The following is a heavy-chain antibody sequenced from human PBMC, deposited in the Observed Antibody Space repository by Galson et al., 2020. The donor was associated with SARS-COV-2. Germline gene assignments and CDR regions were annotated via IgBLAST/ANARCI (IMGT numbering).Heavy chain of an antibody. CDR2: INPYKDNT. V-gene: IGHV1-18*04. J-gene: IGHJ4*02. CDR1: GYTFTSYG. CDR3: ERALYCGGYYVDY. Sequence: SVKVSCKASGYTFTSYGISWVRQTPGQGLEWMGWINPYKDNTNYAQKFQGRVTMTTDTSTSPAYLELRSLRSHDTAVYYCERALYCGGYYVDYLGQGTQVNASS. D-gene: IGHD2-21*01.